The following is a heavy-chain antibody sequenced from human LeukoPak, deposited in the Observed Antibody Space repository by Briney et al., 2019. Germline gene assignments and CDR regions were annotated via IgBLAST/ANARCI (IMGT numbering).Heavy chain of an antibody. CDR3: ARDEGEGSPLDP. D-gene: IGHD3-16*01. CDR2: IYHSGST. V-gene: IGHV4-38-2*02. J-gene: IGHJ5*02. Sequence: PSETLSLTCTVSGYSISSGYYWGWIRQPPGKGLEWIGSIYHSGSTYYNPSLKSRVTISVDTSKNQFSLKLSSVTAADTAVYYCARDEGEGSPLDPWGQGTLVTVSS. CDR1: GYSISSGYY.